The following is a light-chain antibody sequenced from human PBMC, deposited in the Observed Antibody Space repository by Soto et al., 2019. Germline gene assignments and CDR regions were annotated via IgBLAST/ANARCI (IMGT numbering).Light chain of an antibody. CDR3: QQYGSSPTT. V-gene: IGKV3-20*01. CDR1: QSVFNNH. Sequence: EIVLTQSAGTLSFSPGEGATLSCRASQSVFNNHIGWYQQKPGQAPRRLIFGASFRATGIPDRFSGSGSGTDFTLTISRLEPEYFAVYYCQQYGSSPTTFGQGTKVDIK. J-gene: IGKJ1*01. CDR2: GAS.